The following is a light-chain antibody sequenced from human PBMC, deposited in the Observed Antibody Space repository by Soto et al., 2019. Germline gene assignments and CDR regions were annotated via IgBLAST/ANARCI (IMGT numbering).Light chain of an antibody. CDR1: QSIGTW. Sequence: DIQMTQSPSTLSASLGDRVTITCRASQSIGTWLAWYQQKPGKAPNLLIYKASNLQSGVPSRFSGGGSGTEFTLTINSLQPDDFATYYCQQYDSYSRTFGQGTKMEIK. V-gene: IGKV1-5*03. J-gene: IGKJ1*01. CDR3: QQYDSYSRT. CDR2: KAS.